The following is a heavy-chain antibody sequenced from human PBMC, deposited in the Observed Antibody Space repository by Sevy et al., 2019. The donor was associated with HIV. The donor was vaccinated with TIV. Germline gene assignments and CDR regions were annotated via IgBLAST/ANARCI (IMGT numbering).Heavy chain of an antibody. CDR2: ISGSGGST. CDR3: AKDLDYGDYAIDY. V-gene: IGHV3-23*01. CDR1: GFTFSSYA. D-gene: IGHD4-17*01. Sequence: GGSLRLSCAASGFTFSSYAMSWVRQAPGKGLEWVSAISGSGGSTYYADPVKGRFTISRDNSKNTLYLQMNSLRAEDTAVYYCAKDLDYGDYAIDYWGQGTLVTVSS. J-gene: IGHJ4*02.